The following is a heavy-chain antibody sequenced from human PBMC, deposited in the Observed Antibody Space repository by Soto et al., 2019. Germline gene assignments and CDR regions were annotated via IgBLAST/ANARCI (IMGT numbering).Heavy chain of an antibody. CDR3: ARVEITTYGMDV. J-gene: IGHJ6*02. D-gene: IGHD1-1*01. CDR2: SYYSGST. V-gene: IGHV4-30-4*01. Sequence: QVQLQESGPGLVKPSQTLSLTCTVSGGSISSGDYYWSWIRQPPGKGLEWIGYSYYSGSTYYNPSLRSRVTISLDTSENQFSLKLSSVTAADTAVYYCARVEITTYGMDVWGQGTTVTVSS. CDR1: GGSISSGDYY.